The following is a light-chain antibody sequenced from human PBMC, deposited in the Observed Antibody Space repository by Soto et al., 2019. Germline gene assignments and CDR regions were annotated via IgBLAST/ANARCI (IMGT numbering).Light chain of an antibody. Sequence: AIQMTQSPSSLSASVGDRVTNACRASQGIRNDLVWYQQKPGKAPNLLIYAASSLQSGVPSRFSGSGSGTDFTLTISSLQPEDFATYYCLQHYNYPRTFGQGTKVEIK. V-gene: IGKV1-6*01. J-gene: IGKJ1*01. CDR2: AAS. CDR3: LQHYNYPRT. CDR1: QGIRND.